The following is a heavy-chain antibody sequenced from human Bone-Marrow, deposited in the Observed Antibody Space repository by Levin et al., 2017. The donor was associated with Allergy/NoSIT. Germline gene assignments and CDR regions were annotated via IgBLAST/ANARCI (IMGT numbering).Heavy chain of an antibody. Sequence: LSLTCAASGFTFSNYAMNWVRQAPGKGLEWVSGISGSGISTYYADSLKGRFTISRDNSKNTLYLQMKSLRAEDTAVYYCAKGTIRDHLGSYDFDSWGQGMLVTVSS. CDR1: GFTFSNYA. CDR3: AKGTIRDHLGSYDFDS. V-gene: IGHV3-23*01. CDR2: ISGSGIST. D-gene: IGHD1-26*01. J-gene: IGHJ4*02.